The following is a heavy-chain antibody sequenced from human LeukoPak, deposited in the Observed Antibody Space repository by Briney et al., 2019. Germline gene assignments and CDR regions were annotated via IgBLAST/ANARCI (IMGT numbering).Heavy chain of an antibody. CDR2: IYTSGST. Sequence: SETLSLTXTVSGGSISSYYWSWIRQPAGKGLEWIGRIYTSGSTNYNPSLKRRVTMSVDTSKNQFSLKLSSVTAADTAVYYCAREYSSSSGAYYFDSWGQGTLVTVSS. CDR3: AREYSSSSGAYYFDS. V-gene: IGHV4-4*07. D-gene: IGHD6-6*01. CDR1: GGSISSYY. J-gene: IGHJ4*02.